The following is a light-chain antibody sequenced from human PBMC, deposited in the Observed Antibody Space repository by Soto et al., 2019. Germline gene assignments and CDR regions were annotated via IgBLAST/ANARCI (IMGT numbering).Light chain of an antibody. CDR1: QSISSY. J-gene: IGKJ2*01. CDR3: QQSYSLYT. V-gene: IGKV1-39*01. CDR2: AAS. Sequence: DIQMTQSPSSLSASVGDRVTITCRASQSISSYLNWYQQKPGKAPKLLIYAASSLQSGVPSRFSGSGSGTDFTLTISSLQPEDFATYYCQQSYSLYTFGQGTTLEIK.